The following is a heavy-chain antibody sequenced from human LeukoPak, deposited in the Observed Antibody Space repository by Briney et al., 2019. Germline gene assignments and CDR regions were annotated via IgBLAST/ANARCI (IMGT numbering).Heavy chain of an antibody. V-gene: IGHV4-61*02. CDR3: AALAAAGFLHDY. CDR1: GGSISSGSYY. D-gene: IGHD6-13*01. J-gene: IGHJ4*02. CDR2: IYTSGST. Sequence: SETLSLTCTVSGGSISSGSYYWSWIRQPAGKGLEWIGRIYTSGSTNYNPSLKSRVTISVDTSKNQFSLKLSSVTAADTAVYYGAALAAAGFLHDYWGQGTLVTVSS.